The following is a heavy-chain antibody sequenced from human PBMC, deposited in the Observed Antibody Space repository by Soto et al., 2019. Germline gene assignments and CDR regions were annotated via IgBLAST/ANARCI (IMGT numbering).Heavy chain of an antibody. CDR1: GFSFSDHA. J-gene: IGHJ4*02. CDR2: VAHDGTSK. D-gene: IGHD1-20*01. CDR3: ARDNPITGIVDEIGL. Sequence: GGSLRLSCAASGFSFSDHAMHWVRRAPGKGLEWVALVAHDGTSKYYAGYVKGLFTISSDKSSNTLFLQMDSLDPEDTAVYYCARDNPITGIVDEIGLWVLGTLVTVSS. V-gene: IGHV3-30-3*01.